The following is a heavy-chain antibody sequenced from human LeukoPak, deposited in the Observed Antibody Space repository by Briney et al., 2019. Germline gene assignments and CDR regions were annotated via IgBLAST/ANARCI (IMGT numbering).Heavy chain of an antibody. J-gene: IGHJ3*02. CDR3: ARTQGPLSGSYEAFDI. D-gene: IGHD1-26*01. CDR1: GFTFSSYS. Sequence: KTGGSLRLSCAASGFTFSSYSMNWVRQAPGKGLEWVLSINSSSSYIYYADSVKGRFTISRDNAKNSLYLQMNSLRAEDTAVYYCARTQGPLSGSYEAFDIWGQGTMVTVSS. CDR2: INSSSSYI. V-gene: IGHV3-21*01.